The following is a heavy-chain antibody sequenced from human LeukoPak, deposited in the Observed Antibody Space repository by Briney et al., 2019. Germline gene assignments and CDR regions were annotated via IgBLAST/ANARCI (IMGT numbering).Heavy chain of an antibody. J-gene: IGHJ4*02. Sequence: GSLRLSCAASGFTFSSYSMNWVRQAPGKGLEWVANIKEDGTETYYVDSVKGRFTISRDNAKNSLYLQMNSLRVEDTAVYYCAKEGRSLQTYWGQGTLVTVSS. D-gene: IGHD5-24*01. CDR3: AKEGRSLQTY. CDR2: IKEDGTET. V-gene: IGHV3-7*03. CDR1: GFTFSSYS.